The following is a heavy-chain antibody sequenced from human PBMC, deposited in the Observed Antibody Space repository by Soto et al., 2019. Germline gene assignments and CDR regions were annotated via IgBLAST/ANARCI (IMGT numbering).Heavy chain of an antibody. J-gene: IGHJ4*02. D-gene: IGHD3-3*01. CDR2: IYPSDSDT. Sequence: GESLKISCKGSGYNFAGYWIAWVRQIPGKGLDLMGIIYPSDSDTRYRPSFQGQVTISAXXXIXXXYXQXXXLXASDTAMYYCARGGVSTRTFDYWGQGTPVTVSS. CDR3: ARGGVSTRTFDY. V-gene: IGHV5-51*01. CDR1: GYNFAGYW.